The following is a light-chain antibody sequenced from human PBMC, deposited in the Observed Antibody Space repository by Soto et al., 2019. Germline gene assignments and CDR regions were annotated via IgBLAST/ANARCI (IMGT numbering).Light chain of an antibody. CDR2: DNN. V-gene: IGLV1-51*01. CDR3: GTWDSSLSAVV. Sequence: QSVLTQPPSVSAAPGQKVTISFAGSRYNIGNNYVSWYQQLPGTAPKLLIYDNNKRPSGIPDRFSGSKSGTSATLGITGLQTGDEADYYCGTWDSSLSAVVFGGGTKLTVL. J-gene: IGLJ2*01. CDR1: RYNIGNNY.